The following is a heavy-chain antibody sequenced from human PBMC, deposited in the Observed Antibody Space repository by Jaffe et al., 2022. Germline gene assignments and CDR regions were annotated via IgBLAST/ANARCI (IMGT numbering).Heavy chain of an antibody. CDR2: IYYSGST. J-gene: IGHJ1*01. Sequence: QLQLQESGPGLVKPSETLSLTCTVSGGSISSSSYYWGWIRQPPGKGLEWIGSIYYSGSTYYNPSLKSRVTISVDTSKNQFSLKLSSVTAADTAVYYCARHRRRSQYCSGGSCYSPRAEYFQHWGQGTLVTVSS. CDR1: GGSISSSSYY. V-gene: IGHV4-39*01. CDR3: ARHRRRSQYCSGGSCYSPRAEYFQH. D-gene: IGHD2-15*01.